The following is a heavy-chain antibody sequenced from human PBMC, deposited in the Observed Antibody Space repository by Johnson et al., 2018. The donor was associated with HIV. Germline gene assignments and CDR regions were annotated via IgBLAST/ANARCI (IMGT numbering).Heavy chain of an antibody. J-gene: IGHJ3*02. CDR2: SGSGGST. D-gene: IGHD3-3*01. V-gene: IGHV3-66*04. Sequence: VQLVESGGDLVQPGGSLRLSCAASGFIVSTNYMNWVRQAPGKGLEWVSAISGSGGSTYYADSVKGRFTISRDNSKNTLYLQMNSLRAEDTAIYYCARQPDNFWSSDAFDIWGQGTMVTVSS. CDR3: ARQPDNFWSSDAFDI. CDR1: GFIVSTNY.